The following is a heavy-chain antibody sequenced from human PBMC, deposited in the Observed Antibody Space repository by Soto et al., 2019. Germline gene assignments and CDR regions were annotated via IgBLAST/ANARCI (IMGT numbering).Heavy chain of an antibody. CDR1: GGSFSGYY. D-gene: IGHD6-19*01. V-gene: IGHV4-34*01. Sequence: SETLSLTCAVYGGSFSGYYWSWIRQPPGKGLEWIGEINHSGSTNYNPSLKSRVTISVDTSKNQFSLKLSSVTAADTAVYYCARVVLADSSGWYVGWFDPWGQGTLVTVSS. CDR2: INHSGST. CDR3: ARVVLADSSGWYVGWFDP. J-gene: IGHJ5*02.